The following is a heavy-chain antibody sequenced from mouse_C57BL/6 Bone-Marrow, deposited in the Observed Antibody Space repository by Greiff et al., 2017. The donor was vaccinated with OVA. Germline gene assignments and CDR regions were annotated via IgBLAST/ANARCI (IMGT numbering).Heavy chain of an antibody. Sequence: DVQLVESVAELVRPGASVKLSCTASGFNIKNTYMHWVKQRPEQGLEWIGRIDPANDNTKYAPKFQGKATMTADTSSNTAYLQLSSLSSEDTAVYCCARGNFGSSFYAMDYWGQGTSVTVSS. D-gene: IGHD1-1*01. CDR1: GFNIKNTY. J-gene: IGHJ4*01. CDR3: ARGNFGSSFYAMDY. V-gene: IGHV14-3*01. CDR2: IDPANDNT.